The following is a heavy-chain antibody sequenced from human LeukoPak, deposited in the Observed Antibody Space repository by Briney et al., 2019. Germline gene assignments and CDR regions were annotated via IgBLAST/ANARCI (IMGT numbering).Heavy chain of an antibody. CDR2: IYSGGST. D-gene: IGHD3-22*01. J-gene: IGHJ4*02. CDR3: ARGYYYDSSGYPRGTFDY. Sequence: GGSLRLSCAASGFTVSSNYMSWVRQAPGRGLEWVSVIYSGGSTYYADSVKGRFTISRDNSKNTLYLQMNSLRAEDTAVYYCARGYYYDSSGYPRGTFDYWGQGTLVTVSS. V-gene: IGHV3-53*01. CDR1: GFTVSSNY.